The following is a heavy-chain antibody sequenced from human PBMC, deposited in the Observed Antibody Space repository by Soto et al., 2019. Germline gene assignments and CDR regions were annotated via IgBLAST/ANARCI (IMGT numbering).Heavy chain of an antibody. D-gene: IGHD3-10*01. V-gene: IGHV3-30-3*01. Sequence: GGSLRLSCAASGFTFSSYAMHWVRQAPGKGLEWVAVISYDGSNKYYADSVKGRFTISRDNSKNTLYLQMNSLRAEDTAVYYCARDYYGSGSYYSPLDYWGQGTLVTVSS. CDR2: ISYDGSNK. CDR3: ARDYYGSGSYYSPLDY. CDR1: GFTFSSYA. J-gene: IGHJ4*02.